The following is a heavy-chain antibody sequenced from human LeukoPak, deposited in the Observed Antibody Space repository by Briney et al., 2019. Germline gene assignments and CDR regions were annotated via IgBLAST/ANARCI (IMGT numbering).Heavy chain of an antibody. V-gene: IGHV1-24*01. CDR3: ATFGYYDILTGYSIAVDY. D-gene: IGHD3-9*01. J-gene: IGHJ4*02. CDR1: GYTLTELS. Sequence: ASVKVSCKVSGYTLTELSMHWVRQAPGKGLEWMGGFDPEDGETIYAQKFQGRVTMTEDASTDTAYMELSSLRSEDTAVYYCATFGYYDILTGYSIAVDYWGQGTLVTVSS. CDR2: FDPEDGET.